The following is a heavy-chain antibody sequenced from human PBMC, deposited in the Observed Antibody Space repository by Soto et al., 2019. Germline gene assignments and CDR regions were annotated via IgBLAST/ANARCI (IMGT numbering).Heavy chain of an antibody. V-gene: IGHV4-4*08. J-gene: IGHJ4*02. CDR3: ARGGVSPYHNHEFDF. D-gene: IGHD3-10*01. Sequence: QVQLQESGPGLVKPSETLSLTCAVSGASITHYYWNWIRQSPGKGLEWIVSFSSTGSTVYNPSLASRVTISLDPSKNQFSLPLSSVTAADTAVYYCARGGVSPYHNHEFDFWGQGTLVTVSS. CDR2: FSSTGST. CDR1: GASITHYY.